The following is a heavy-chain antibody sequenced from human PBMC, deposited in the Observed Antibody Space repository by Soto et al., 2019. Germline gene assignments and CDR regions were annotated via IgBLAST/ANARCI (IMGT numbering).Heavy chain of an antibody. V-gene: IGHV5-51*01. CDR1: GYSFSIYW. Sequence: PGESLKISCKGSGYSFSIYWIAWVRQMPGKGLEWMGVIYPGDSDTRYSPSFQGQVTISADKSISTAYLQWSSPKDSDTAMYYCARQDVDGLLYFDYWGQGTLVTVSS. CDR2: IYPGDSDT. D-gene: IGHD2-21*01. J-gene: IGHJ4*02. CDR3: ARQDVDGLLYFDY.